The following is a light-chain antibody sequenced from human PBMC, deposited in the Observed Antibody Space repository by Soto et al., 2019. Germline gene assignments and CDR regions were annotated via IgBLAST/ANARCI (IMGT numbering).Light chain of an antibody. V-gene: IGKV3-15*01. CDR3: QQYHTWPIT. Sequence: DIVMTQSPATLSVAPGERVTFSCRASQGVSRKLAWYQHKPGQAPGLLISGASTGATGIPARFSGSGSGTEFTLTISSLQSEDCAIYYCQQYHTWPITFGGGTKVDI. J-gene: IGKJ4*01. CDR2: GAS. CDR1: QGVSRK.